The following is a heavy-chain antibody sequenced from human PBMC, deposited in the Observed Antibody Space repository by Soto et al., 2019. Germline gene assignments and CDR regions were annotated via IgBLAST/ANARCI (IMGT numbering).Heavy chain of an antibody. D-gene: IGHD7-27*01. Sequence: VQLQQWGAGLLKPSETLSLTCAVYGGSFSGYYWSWIRQPPGKGLEWIGEINHSGSTNYNPSLKSRVTISVDTSKNQFSLKLSSVTAADTAVYYCARVLRRLGWFDPWGQGTLVTVSS. CDR1: GGSFSGYY. V-gene: IGHV4-34*01. CDR2: INHSGST. J-gene: IGHJ5*02. CDR3: ARVLRRLGWFDP.